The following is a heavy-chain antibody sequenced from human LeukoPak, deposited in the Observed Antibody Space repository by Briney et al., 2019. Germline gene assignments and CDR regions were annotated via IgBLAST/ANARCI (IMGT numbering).Heavy chain of an antibody. V-gene: IGHV3-7*01. CDR3: ARVNYYYMDV. CDR2: IKQDGSEK. Sequence: GGSLRLSCAASGFTFSSYRMSWVRQAPGKGLEWVANIKQDGSEKYYVDSVKGRFTISRDNAKNSLYLQMNSLRAEDTAVYSCARVNYYYMDVWGKGTTVTVSS. J-gene: IGHJ6*03. CDR1: GFTFSSYR.